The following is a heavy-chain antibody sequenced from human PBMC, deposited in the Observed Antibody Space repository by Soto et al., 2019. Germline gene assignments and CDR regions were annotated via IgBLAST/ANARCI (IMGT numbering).Heavy chain of an antibody. D-gene: IGHD3-3*01. CDR2: ISYDGSNK. J-gene: IGHJ5*02. V-gene: IGHV3-30-3*01. Sequence: QVQLVESGGGVVQPGRSLRLSCAASGFTFSSYAMHWVRQAPGKGLEWVAVISYDGSNKYYADSVKGRFTISRDKSRNSLYLHMNSLRAEDTAVVYCARDLEETGPFGVVTNNWFDPWGQGPLVTVSS. CDR1: GFTFSSYA. CDR3: ARDLEETGPFGVVTNNWFDP.